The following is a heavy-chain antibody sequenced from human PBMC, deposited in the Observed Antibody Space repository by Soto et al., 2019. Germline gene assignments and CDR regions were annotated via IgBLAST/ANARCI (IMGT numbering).Heavy chain of an antibody. CDR3: GRHSGDDYSHGGSGIPDT. J-gene: IGHJ4*02. V-gene: IGHV4-39*01. CDR1: GGSISSRLYY. CDR2: IYFSGTT. D-gene: IGHD4-4*01. Sequence: QLQLQESGPGLVKPSETLSLTCTVFGGSISSRLYYWDWIRQPPGKGLEWIGNIYFSGTTYYNPPLRSRFSISVDTSNNPFPLELSSVTAADTAVYFCGRHSGDDYSHGGSGIPDTWAPGPLVTVSS.